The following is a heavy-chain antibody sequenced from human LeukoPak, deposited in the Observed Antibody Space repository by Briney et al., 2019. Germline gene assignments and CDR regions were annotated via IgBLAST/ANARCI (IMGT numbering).Heavy chain of an antibody. CDR1: GFTFSSYS. Sequence: GGSLRLSCAASGFTFSSYSMNWVRQAPGKGLKWVSSISSSSSYIYYADSVKGRFTISRDNAKNSLYLQMNSLRAEDTAVYYCARDLEGSSWHYYYYYYGMDVWGQGTTVTVSS. D-gene: IGHD6-13*01. CDR3: ARDLEGSSWHYYYYYYGMDV. J-gene: IGHJ6*02. CDR2: ISSSSSYI. V-gene: IGHV3-21*01.